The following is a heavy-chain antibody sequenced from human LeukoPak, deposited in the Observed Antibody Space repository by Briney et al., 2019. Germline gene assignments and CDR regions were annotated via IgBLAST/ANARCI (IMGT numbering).Heavy chain of an antibody. CDR1: GFTFADYA. V-gene: IGHV3-9*01. D-gene: IGHD2-21*02. CDR3: TKDIRRWGPKGNEAFDI. CDR2: FSWSSGWM. J-gene: IGHJ3*02. Sequence: PGGSLRLSCAASGFTFADYAMHWVRQAPGKGLEWVSGFSWSSGWMDYADSVKGRFTISRDNAKNSLYLQMNSLRPEDTALYYCTKDIRRWGPKGNEAFDIWGQGTLVTVSS.